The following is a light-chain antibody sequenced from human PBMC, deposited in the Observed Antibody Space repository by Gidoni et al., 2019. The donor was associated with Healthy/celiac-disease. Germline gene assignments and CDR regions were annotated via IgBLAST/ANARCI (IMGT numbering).Light chain of an antibody. CDR1: QSISSY. CDR3: QQSYSTPIT. CDR2: AAS. J-gene: IGKJ3*01. Sequence: DIQMTQSPSSLSASVGDRVTITCRASQSISSYLNWYQQKPGKAPKLLIYAASSLQSGVPSRFSGSGSGTDFTLTISSLQPEDVATYYCQQSYSTPITFGPGTKVEIK. V-gene: IGKV1-39*01.